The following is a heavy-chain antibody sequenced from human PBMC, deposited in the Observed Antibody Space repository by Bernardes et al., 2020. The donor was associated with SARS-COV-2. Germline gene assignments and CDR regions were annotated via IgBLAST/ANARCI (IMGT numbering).Heavy chain of an antibody. CDR3: ATERYSGSLLGYYYGMDV. J-gene: IGHJ6*02. V-gene: IGHV1-24*01. Sequence: ASVKVSCKVSGYTLTELSMHWVRQAPGKGLEWMGGFDPEDGETIYAQKFQGRVTMTEDTSTDTAYMELSSLRSEDTAVYYCATERYSGSLLGYYYGMDVWGQGTTVTVSS. CDR1: GYTLTELS. D-gene: IGHD1-26*01. CDR2: FDPEDGET.